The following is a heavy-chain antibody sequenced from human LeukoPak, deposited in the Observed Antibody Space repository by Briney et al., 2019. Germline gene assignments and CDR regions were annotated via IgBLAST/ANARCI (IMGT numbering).Heavy chain of an antibody. CDR1: GFTFSNYG. Sequence: GGTLRLSCAASGFTFSNYGMSWVRQAPGKGLEWVSAISGSGGSTYNADSVKGRFTISRDNSKNSLYLQMNSLRTEDNALYYCAKGTGKSTLNWLDPWGQGTLVTVSS. V-gene: IGHV3-23*01. CDR3: AKGTGKSTLNWLDP. CDR2: ISGSGGST. D-gene: IGHD1-14*01. J-gene: IGHJ5*02.